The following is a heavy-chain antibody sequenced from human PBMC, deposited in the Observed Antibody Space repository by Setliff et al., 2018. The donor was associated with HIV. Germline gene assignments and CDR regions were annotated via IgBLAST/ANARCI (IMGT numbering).Heavy chain of an antibody. V-gene: IGHV4-61*02. CDR3: PVIDY. Sequence: PSETLSLTCTVSGGSISSGSYYWSWIRQPAGKGLEWIGRIYTSGSTNYNPSLKSRVTISVDTSKNQFSLKLSSVTAADTAVYYCPVIDYWGRGTLVTVSS. CDR2: IYTSGST. CDR1: GGSISSGSYY. J-gene: IGHJ4*02.